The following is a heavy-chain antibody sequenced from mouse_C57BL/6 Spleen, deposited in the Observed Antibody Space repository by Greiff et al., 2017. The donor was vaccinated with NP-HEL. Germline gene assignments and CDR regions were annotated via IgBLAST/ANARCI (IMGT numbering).Heavy chain of an antibody. CDR3: AREGNDYDDGYAMDY. J-gene: IGHJ4*01. Sequence: EVQVVESGGGLVKPGGSLKLSCAASGFTFSDYGMHWVRQAPEKGLEWVAYISSGSSTIYYADTVKGRFTISRDNAKNTLFLQMTSLRSEDTAMYYCAREGNDYDDGYAMDYWGQGTSVTVSS. CDR1: GFTFSDYG. D-gene: IGHD2-4*01. V-gene: IGHV5-17*01. CDR2: ISSGSSTI.